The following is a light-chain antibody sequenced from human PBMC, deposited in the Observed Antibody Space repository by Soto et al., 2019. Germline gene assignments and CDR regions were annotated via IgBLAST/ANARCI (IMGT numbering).Light chain of an antibody. J-gene: IGKJ3*01. Sequence: EIVLTQSPVTLSLSPGERATLSCRASQSVSSSSLAWYQQKPGQAPRLLFYATSSRATGIPDRFSGSGSGTDFTLTISRLEPEDFAVYYCQQYDISPFTFGPGTKVEIK. CDR3: QQYDISPFT. V-gene: IGKV3-20*01. CDR1: QSVSSSS. CDR2: ATS.